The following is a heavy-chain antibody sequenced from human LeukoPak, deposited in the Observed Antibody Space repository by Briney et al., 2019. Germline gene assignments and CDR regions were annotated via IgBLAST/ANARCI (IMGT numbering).Heavy chain of an antibody. CDR3: ARDAVDVVVPAATNYYYMDV. Sequence: PGGSLRLSCAASGFTFSDYYMSWIRQAPGKGLEWVSYISSSGSTIYYADSVKGRFTISRDNARNSLYLQMNSLRAEDTAVYYCARDAVDVVVPAATNYYYMDVWGKGTTVTVSS. V-gene: IGHV3-11*01. D-gene: IGHD2-2*01. CDR2: ISSSGSTI. CDR1: GFTFSDYY. J-gene: IGHJ6*03.